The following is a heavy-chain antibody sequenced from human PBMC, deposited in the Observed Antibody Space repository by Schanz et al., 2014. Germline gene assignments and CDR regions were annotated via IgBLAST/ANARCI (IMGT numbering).Heavy chain of an antibody. CDR1: GGTFSRLT. CDR2: VIPILGIA. Sequence: QVQLVQSGAEVKKPGSSVKVSCKASGGTFSRLTFSWVRQAPGQGLEWMGRVIPILGIANYAQNFQGRVTITADKSTSTAYMELTSLRSEDTAVYYCAREVGLYDRGWFDPWGQGTLVTVSS. V-gene: IGHV1-69*08. CDR3: AREVGLYDRGWFDP. D-gene: IGHD3-22*01. J-gene: IGHJ5*02.